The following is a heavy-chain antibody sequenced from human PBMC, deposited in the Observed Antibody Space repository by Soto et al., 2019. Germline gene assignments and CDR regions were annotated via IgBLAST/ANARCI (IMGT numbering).Heavy chain of an antibody. CDR2: INHSGST. CDR3: ARDNITGRVDY. V-gene: IGHV4-34*01. J-gene: IGHJ4*02. Sequence: QVQLQQWGAGLLKPSETLSLTCAVYGGSFSGYYWTWIRQPPGTGLEWIGEINHSGSTNYNPSLKSRVTISVDTYKNPFSLKLTSVHAAATAVYYCARDNITGRVDYWGQRNLVTVSP. D-gene: IGHD3-3*01. CDR1: GGSFSGYY.